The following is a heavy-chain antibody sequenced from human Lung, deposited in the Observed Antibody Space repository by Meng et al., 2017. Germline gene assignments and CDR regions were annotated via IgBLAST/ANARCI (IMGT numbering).Heavy chain of an antibody. CDR2: INHSGST. CDR3: ARGPTTMAHDFNY. Sequence: QVRRQQWGAGRLKPSETLSLTCVVSGGAFSDYYWSWIRQTPGKGLEWIGEINHSGSTNYNPSLESRATISVDTSQNNLSLKLSSVTAADSAVYYCARGPTTMAHDFNYWGQGTLVTVSS. D-gene: IGHD4-11*01. V-gene: IGHV4-34*01. CDR1: GGAFSDYY. J-gene: IGHJ4*02.